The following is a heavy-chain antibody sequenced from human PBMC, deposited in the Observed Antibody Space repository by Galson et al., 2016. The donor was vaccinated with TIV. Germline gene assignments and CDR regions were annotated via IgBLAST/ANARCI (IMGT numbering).Heavy chain of an antibody. D-gene: IGHD3-22*01. V-gene: IGHV4-39*07. CDR3: ARHLGVGDYDNSGYLDYFDY. CDR2: IYYSGGT. CDR1: GASLRSSSYF. Sequence: LSLTCTVSGASLRSSSYFWGWIRQPPGKGLEWIASIYYSGGTYYNPSLKSRLTTSVDTSKNQFSLRLSAVTAADTAVYYCARHLGVGDYDNSGYLDYFDYWGQGTLVTVSS. J-gene: IGHJ4*02.